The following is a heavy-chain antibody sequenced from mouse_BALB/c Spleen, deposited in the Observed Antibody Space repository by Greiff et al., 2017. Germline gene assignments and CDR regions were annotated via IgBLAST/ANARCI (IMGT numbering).Heavy chain of an antibody. CDR3: ARERDGYSYYAMEY. J-gene: IGHJ4*01. CDR1: GYTFTSYW. Sequence: QVQLQQPGAELVKPGASVKLSCKASGYTFTSYWMHWVKQRPGQGLEWIGEINPSNGRTNYNEKFKSKATLTVDKSSSTAYMQLSSLTSEDSAVYYCARERDGYSYYAMEYWGQGASDTVSS. CDR2: INPSNGRT. V-gene: IGHV1S81*02. D-gene: IGHD2-3*01.